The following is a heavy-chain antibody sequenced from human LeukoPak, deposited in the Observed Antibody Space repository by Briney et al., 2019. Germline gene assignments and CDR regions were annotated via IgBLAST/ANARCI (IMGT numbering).Heavy chain of an antibody. CDR2: INTNTGNP. D-gene: IGHD3-10*01. CDR3: ASEITMVRGVSSGAFDI. J-gene: IGHJ3*02. CDR1: GYTFTSYD. V-gene: IGHV7-4-1*02. Sequence: EASVKVSCKASGYTFTSYDINWVRQATGQGLEWMGWINTNTGNPTYAQGFTGRFVFSLDTSVSTAYLQISSLKAEDTAVYYCASEITMVRGVSSGAFDIWGQGTMVTVSS.